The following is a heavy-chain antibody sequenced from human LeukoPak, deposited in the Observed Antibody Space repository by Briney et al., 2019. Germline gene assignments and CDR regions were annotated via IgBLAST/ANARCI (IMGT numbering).Heavy chain of an antibody. J-gene: IGHJ4*02. CDR3: ARGQPDSSGDTEFDY. CDR2: ISAYNGNT. Sequence: GASVKVSCKASGHTFTSYGISWVRQAPGQGLEWMGWISAYNGNTNYAQKLQGRVTMTTDTSTSTAYMELRSLRSDDTAVYYCARGQPDSSGDTEFDYWGQGTLVTVSS. CDR1: GHTFTSYG. V-gene: IGHV1-18*01. D-gene: IGHD3-22*01.